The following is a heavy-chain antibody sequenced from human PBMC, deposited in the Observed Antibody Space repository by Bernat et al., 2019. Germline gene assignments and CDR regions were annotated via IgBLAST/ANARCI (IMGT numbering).Heavy chain of an antibody. Sequence: QVQLVESGGGVVQPGRSLRLSCAASGFTFSSYGMHWVRQAPGKGLEWVAVISYDGSNKYYADSVKGRFTISRDNSKNTLYLQMNSLRAEDTAVYYCAKSTAAAQRGSFDYWGQGTLVTASS. D-gene: IGHD6-13*01. CDR3: AKSTAAAQRGSFDY. CDR2: ISYDGSNK. J-gene: IGHJ4*02. CDR1: GFTFSSYG. V-gene: IGHV3-30*18.